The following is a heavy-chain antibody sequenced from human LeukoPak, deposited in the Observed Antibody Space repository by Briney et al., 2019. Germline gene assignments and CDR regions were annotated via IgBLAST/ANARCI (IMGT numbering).Heavy chain of an antibody. CDR1: GFTFSSYA. Sequence: GGSLRLSCAASGFTFSSYAMSWVRQAPGKGLEWVSAISGSGGSTYYADSVKGRFTISRDNSKNTLYLQMNSLRAEGTAVYYCAKGLSYSKYYDFWSGSGTFDYWGQGTLVTVSS. CDR2: ISGSGGST. CDR3: AKGLSYSKYYDFWSGSGTFDY. D-gene: IGHD3-3*01. V-gene: IGHV3-23*01. J-gene: IGHJ4*02.